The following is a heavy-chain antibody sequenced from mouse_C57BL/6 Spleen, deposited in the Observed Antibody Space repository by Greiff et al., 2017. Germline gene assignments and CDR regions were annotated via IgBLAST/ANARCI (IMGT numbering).Heavy chain of an antibody. CDR1: GFNFKDDY. V-gene: IGHV14-4*01. CDR3: TADGSSVSFDY. J-gene: IGHJ2*01. D-gene: IGHD1-1*01. Sequence: EVQLQQSGAELVRPGASVKLSCTASGFNFKDDYMHWVKQRPEQGLEWIGWIDPENGDTEYASKFKGKATLTADTSSNTAYLQLSSLTSEDTAVYYGTADGSSVSFDYWGQGTTLTVAS. CDR2: IDPENGDT.